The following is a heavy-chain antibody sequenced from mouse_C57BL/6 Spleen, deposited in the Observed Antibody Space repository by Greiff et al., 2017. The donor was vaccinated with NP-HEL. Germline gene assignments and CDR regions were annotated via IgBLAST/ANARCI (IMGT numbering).Heavy chain of an antibody. V-gene: IGHV1-26*01. D-gene: IGHD3-3*01. CDR2: INPNNGGT. Sequence: VQLQQSGPELVKPGASVKISCKASGYTFTDYYMNWVKQSHGKSLEWIGDINPNNGGTSYNQKFKGKATLTVDKSSSTAYMELRSLTSEDSAVYYCARGGTPPDYWGQGTTLTVSS. J-gene: IGHJ2*01. CDR3: ARGGTPPDY. CDR1: GYTFTDYY.